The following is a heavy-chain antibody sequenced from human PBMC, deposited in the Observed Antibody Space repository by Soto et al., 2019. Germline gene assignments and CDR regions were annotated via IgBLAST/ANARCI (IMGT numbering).Heavy chain of an antibody. D-gene: IGHD2-21*01. CDR1: GYTFTNYG. CDR3: ARYSSPVDY. V-gene: IGHV1-18*01. CDR2: ISAYNGNT. J-gene: IGHJ4*02. Sequence: QVQLVQSGAEVKKPWASVKVSCKASGYTFTNYGISWVRQAPGQGLDGMGWISAYNGNTNYAQKLQGRVTMTTDTCTSTAYMELRRLRSDDTAVYYCARYSSPVDYWGQGNLVTVSS.